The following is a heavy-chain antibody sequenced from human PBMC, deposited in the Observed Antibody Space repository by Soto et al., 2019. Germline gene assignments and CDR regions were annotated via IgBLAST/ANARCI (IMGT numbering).Heavy chain of an antibody. V-gene: IGHV4-30-4*01. CDR3: ARALYCFSTNGDAAGRFD. J-gene: IGHJ4*01. CDR2: IYDSVTT. CDR1: GGYIGGVGCY. Sequence: SVILSLPRTVSGGYIGGVGCYWSWIRQNPVKGLEWIGNIYDSVTTHYNPSLKSRVSISVDTSKTQFSLKLSSVTAADTAVYYCARALYCFSTNGDAAGRFD. D-gene: IGHD2-2*01.